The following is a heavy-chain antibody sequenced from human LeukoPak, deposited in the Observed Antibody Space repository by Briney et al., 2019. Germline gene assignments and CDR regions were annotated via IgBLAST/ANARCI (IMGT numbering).Heavy chain of an antibody. Sequence: SETLSLTCTVSGGSISSYYWSWIRQPPGKGLEWIGYIYYSGSTNYNPSLKSRVTISVDTSKNQFSLKLSSVTAADTAVYYCARAIKHIPYIYYSYYYMDVWGKGTTVTVSS. CDR1: GGSISSYY. CDR3: ARAIKHIPYIYYSYYYMDV. J-gene: IGHJ6*03. CDR2: IYYSGST. V-gene: IGHV4-59*01. D-gene: IGHD2-2*02.